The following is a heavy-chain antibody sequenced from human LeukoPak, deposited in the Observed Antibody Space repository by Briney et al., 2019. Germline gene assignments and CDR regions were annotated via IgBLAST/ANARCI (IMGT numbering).Heavy chain of an antibody. D-gene: IGHD3-22*01. CDR1: GFTFSSYW. V-gene: IGHV3-7*01. CDR2: IKQDGSEK. Sequence: GGSLRLSCAASGFTFSSYWMSWVRQAPGKGLEWVANIKQDGSEKYYVDSVKGRFTISRDNAKNSLYLQMNSLRAEDTAVYYCARDPLRYYYDSSGYSVTPIPNNYFDYWGQGTLVTVSS. CDR3: ARDPLRYYYDSSGYSVTPIPNNYFDY. J-gene: IGHJ4*02.